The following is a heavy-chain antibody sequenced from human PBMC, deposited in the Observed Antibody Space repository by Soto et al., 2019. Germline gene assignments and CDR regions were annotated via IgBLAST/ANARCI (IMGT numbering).Heavy chain of an antibody. D-gene: IGHD3-10*01. Sequence: GGSLRLSCAASGFALSSHPMSWVRQAPEKGLEWVAGISDGGDLTYNADSVRGRFTISRDNSRNTLYLQMNSLRAEDTAVYYCARRVIGSSRAFDIWGPATMVTLS. V-gene: IGHV3-23*01. CDR1: GFALSSHP. CDR3: ARRVIGSSRAFDI. J-gene: IGHJ3*02. CDR2: ISDGGDLT.